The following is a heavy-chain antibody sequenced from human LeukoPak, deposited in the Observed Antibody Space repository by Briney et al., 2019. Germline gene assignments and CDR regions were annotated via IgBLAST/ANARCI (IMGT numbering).Heavy chain of an antibody. Sequence: GGSLRLSCAASGFTFSSYWMHWVRQAPGKGLVWVSRVDTDGSSTTYADSVKGRFTISRDNAKNTLYLQMNSLRAEDTAVYYCARELNWDADYWGQGTLVTVSS. J-gene: IGHJ4*02. D-gene: IGHD1-1*01. CDR2: VDTDGSST. CDR3: ARELNWDADY. V-gene: IGHV3-74*03. CDR1: GFTFSSYW.